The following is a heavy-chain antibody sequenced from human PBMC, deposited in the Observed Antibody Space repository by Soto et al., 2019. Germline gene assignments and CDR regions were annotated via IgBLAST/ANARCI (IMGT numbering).Heavy chain of an antibody. D-gene: IGHD3-16*02. CDR1: GLTFSNYA. Sequence: EVQLLESGGALLQPGGSLRLSCAASGLTFSNYAMSWVRQAPGKGLEWVSTVTGDGVTTSYADSVKGRFTISRDNSKNTLYLQMSGLRADDTAVYYCAKRLSYYFASWGHGTLVTVSS. CDR2: VTGDGVTT. CDR3: AKRLSYYFAS. J-gene: IGHJ4*01. V-gene: IGHV3-23*01.